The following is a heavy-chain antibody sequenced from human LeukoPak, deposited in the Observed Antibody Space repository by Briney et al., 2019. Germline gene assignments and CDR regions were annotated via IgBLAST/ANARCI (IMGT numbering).Heavy chain of an antibody. CDR1: GFTFSSYS. Sequence: GGSLRLSCAASGFTFSSYSMNWVRQAPGKGLDWVSSITANGDATYYADSVKGRFTISRDNSKNTLYLQMSSLKAEDTGIYYCATFGVIVRNNYLDYWGQGALVAVSS. V-gene: IGHV3-23*01. D-gene: IGHD3-3*01. CDR2: ITANGDAT. CDR3: ATFGVIVRNNYLDY. J-gene: IGHJ4*02.